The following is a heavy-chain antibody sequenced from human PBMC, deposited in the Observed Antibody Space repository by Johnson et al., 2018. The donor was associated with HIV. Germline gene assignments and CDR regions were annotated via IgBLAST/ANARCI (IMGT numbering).Heavy chain of an antibody. V-gene: IGHV3-30-3*01. CDR2: LSYDGINK. CDR3: ARVGVSGYDLAAFDI. D-gene: IGHD5-12*01. Sequence: QVQLVESGGGVVQPGRSLRLSCAASGFTFSSYAMHWVRQAPGKGLEWVALLSYDGINKYYADSVKGRFSISRDNSRNTLYLQMSSLRPEDTAVYFCARVGVSGYDLAAFDIWGQGTMVTVSS. CDR1: GFTFSSYA. J-gene: IGHJ3*02.